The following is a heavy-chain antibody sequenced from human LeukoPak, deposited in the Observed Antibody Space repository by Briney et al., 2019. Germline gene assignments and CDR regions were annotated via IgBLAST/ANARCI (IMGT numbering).Heavy chain of an antibody. CDR1: DGAISSGDYY. D-gene: IGHD3-10*01. J-gene: IGHJ4*02. Sequence: SQTLSLTCTASDGAISSGDYYWSWIRQPPGKGLEWIGYIYYSGSTYYNPSLKSRVTISVDTSKNQFSLKLSSVTAADTAVYYCARDIGYYGSGSYPLYWGQGTLVTVSS. CDR3: ARDIGYYGSGSYPLY. CDR2: IYYSGST. V-gene: IGHV4-30-4*01.